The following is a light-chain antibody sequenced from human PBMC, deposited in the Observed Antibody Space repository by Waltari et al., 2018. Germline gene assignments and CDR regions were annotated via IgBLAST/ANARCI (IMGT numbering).Light chain of an antibody. CDR2: KDS. Sequence: SYELTQPSSVSVSQGQPARITCSGAVMGRTYARWFQQKPVQPPVLVIYKDSERPSVIPERFSGSISGTTVTLTINGAQFEDEADYYCYAATDNNRVFGGGTKLIVL. J-gene: IGLJ3*02. CDR1: VMGRTY. CDR3: YAATDNNRV. V-gene: IGLV3-27*01.